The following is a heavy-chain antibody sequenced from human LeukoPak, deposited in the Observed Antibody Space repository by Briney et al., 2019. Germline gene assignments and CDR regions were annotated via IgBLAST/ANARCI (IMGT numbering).Heavy chain of an antibody. V-gene: IGHV3-30-3*01. D-gene: IGHD3-10*01. CDR1: GFTFSSYA. Sequence: GRSLRLSCAASGFTFSSYAMHWVRQAPGKGLEWVAVISYDGSNKYYADSVKGRFTISRDNSKSTLYLQMNSLRAEDTAVYYCARDHRRITIVYWGQGTLVTVSS. CDR2: ISYDGSNK. J-gene: IGHJ4*02. CDR3: ARDHRRITIVY.